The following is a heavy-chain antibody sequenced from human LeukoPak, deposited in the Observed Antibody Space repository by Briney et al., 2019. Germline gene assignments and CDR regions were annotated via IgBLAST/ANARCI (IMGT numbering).Heavy chain of an antibody. CDR1: GYTFSDYY. CDR2: INPKSGDT. V-gene: IGHV1-2*02. D-gene: IGHD7-27*01. Sequence: GASVKDSCKASGYTFSDYYMHWWRQAPGQRLDWLGWINPKSGDTNFAQNFQGRVTMTRDTSISTAYMELSSLTSDDRVVYYCARGPNTGAFDAWGQGTLVTVSS. CDR3: ARGPNTGAFDA. J-gene: IGHJ4*02.